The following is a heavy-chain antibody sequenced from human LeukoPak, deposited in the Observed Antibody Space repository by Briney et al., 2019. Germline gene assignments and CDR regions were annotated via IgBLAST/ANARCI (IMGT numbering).Heavy chain of an antibody. J-gene: IGHJ3*02. CDR1: GFTFSSYS. V-gene: IGHV3-21*01. CDR2: ISSSSSYI. Sequence: GGSLRLSCAASGFTFSSYSMNWVGQAPGKGLEWVSSISSSSSYIYYADSVKGRFTISRDNAKNSLYLQMNSLRAEDTAVYYCARDDYDFWSGYYKNDAFDIWGQGTMVTVSS. CDR3: ARDDYDFWSGYYKNDAFDI. D-gene: IGHD3-3*01.